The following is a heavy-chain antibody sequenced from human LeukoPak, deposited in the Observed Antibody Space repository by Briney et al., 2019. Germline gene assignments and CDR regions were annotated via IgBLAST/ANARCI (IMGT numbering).Heavy chain of an antibody. V-gene: IGHV1-2*04. CDR3: ARGSVTAIPGGVNDAFDI. CDR2: INPNSGGT. Sequence: ASVKVSCKASGYTCTSYGISWVRQAPGQGLEWMGWINPNSGGTNYAQKFQGWVTMTRDTSISTAYMELSRLRSDDTAVYYCARGSVTAIPGGVNDAFDIWGQGTMVTVSS. D-gene: IGHD2-21*02. CDR1: GYTCTSYG. J-gene: IGHJ3*02.